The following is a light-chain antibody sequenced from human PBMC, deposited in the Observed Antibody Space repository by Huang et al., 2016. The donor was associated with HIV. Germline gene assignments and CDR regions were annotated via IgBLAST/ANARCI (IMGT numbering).Light chain of an antibody. CDR3: QQTYSSLPT. CDR1: QSISSY. J-gene: IGKJ5*01. CDR2: AAS. V-gene: IGKV1-39*01. Sequence: DIQMTQSPSSLSASVGDTVTITCRASQSISSYLNWYQQRPGKSPNLLIYAASTLQSGVPSRFSSSGSGTDFTLTISSLHPEDLATYYCQQTYSSLPTFGQGTRLE.